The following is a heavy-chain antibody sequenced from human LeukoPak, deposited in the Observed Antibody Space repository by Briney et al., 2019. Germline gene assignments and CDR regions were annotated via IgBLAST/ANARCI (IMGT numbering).Heavy chain of an antibody. J-gene: IGHJ4*02. Sequence: GGSLRLSCAASGFNFTDYYMSWIRQTPGKGPEWVSYISSSGSTIFYADSVKGRFTISRDNAKNSLYLQMNSLRAEDTAVYYCARDGPRECGNSCYQDYWGQGTLVTVSS. CDR2: ISSSGSTI. CDR1: GFNFTDYY. D-gene: IGHD2-2*01. V-gene: IGHV3-11*01. CDR3: ARDGPRECGNSCYQDY.